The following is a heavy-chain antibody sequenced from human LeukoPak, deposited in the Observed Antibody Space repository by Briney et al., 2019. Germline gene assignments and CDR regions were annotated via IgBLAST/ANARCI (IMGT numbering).Heavy chain of an antibody. CDR2: INWNGGST. D-gene: IGHD6-19*01. CDR3: ARTGYSSGWYFAFDI. V-gene: IGHV3-20*04. J-gene: IGHJ3*02. Sequence: GGSLRLSCAVSGFTFDDYGMSWFRQAPGKGLEWVSGINWNGGSTGYADSVKGRLTSSRDNAKNSLYLQMKSLRAEDTALYYCARTGYSSGWYFAFDIWGQGTMVTVSS. CDR1: GFTFDDYG.